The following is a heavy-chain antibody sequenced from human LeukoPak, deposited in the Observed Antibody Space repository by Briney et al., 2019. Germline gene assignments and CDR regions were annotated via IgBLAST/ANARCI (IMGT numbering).Heavy chain of an antibody. CDR1: GGSISSYY. J-gene: IGHJ6*02. CDR3: ARGAVGATPYYYYYGMDV. CDR2: IYYSGST. V-gene: IGHV4-59*01. D-gene: IGHD1-26*01. Sequence: SETLTLTCTVSGGSISSYYWSWIRQPPGKGLEWVGYIYYSGSTNYNPSLKSRVTISVDTSRNQFSLKLSSVTAADTAVYYCARGAVGATPYYYYYGMDVWGQGTTVTVSS.